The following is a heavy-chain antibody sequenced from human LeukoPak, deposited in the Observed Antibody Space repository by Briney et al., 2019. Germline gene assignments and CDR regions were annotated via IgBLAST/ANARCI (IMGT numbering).Heavy chain of an antibody. D-gene: IGHD3-9*01. J-gene: IGHJ4*02. CDR2: IIPIFGTA. V-gene: IGHV1-69*06. CDR1: GGTFSSYA. CDR3: AREYRDILTGYFDY. Sequence: GASVKVSCKASGGTFSSYAISWVRQAPGQGLEWMGGIIPIFGTANYAQKFQGRVTITADKSTSTAYMELSSLRSEDTAVYYCAREYRDILTGYFDYWGQGTLVTVSS.